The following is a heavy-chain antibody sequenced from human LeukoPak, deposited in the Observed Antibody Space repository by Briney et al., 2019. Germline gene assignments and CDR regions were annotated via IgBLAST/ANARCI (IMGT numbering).Heavy chain of an antibody. CDR3: VTDRDPHRGMHV. D-gene: IGHD3-10*01. CDR1: GFTVSNHY. CDR2: IYTGFSA. V-gene: IGHV3-53*01. Sequence: GGSLRLSCAASGFTVSNHYVTWVRQAPGKGLEWVSAIYTGFSADYADSVKGRFTISRDNSKNTLYLQMNSLRVEDTAVYYCVTDRDPHRGMHVWGQGTTVTVSS. J-gene: IGHJ6*02.